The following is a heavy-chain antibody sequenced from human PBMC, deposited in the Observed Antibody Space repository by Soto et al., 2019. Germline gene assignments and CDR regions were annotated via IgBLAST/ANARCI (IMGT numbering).Heavy chain of an antibody. J-gene: IGHJ4*02. CDR1: GGTFSRYS. Sequence: SVKVSCKASGGTFSRYSITWVRQAPGHGLEWIGRIIPIFGIPSYAQKFQGRVTMTTDTSTSTAYMELRSLRSEDTAVYYCASSFTVPAAIGYWGQGTLVTVSS. CDR2: IIPIFGIP. CDR3: ASSFTVPAAIGY. V-gene: IGHV1-69*02. D-gene: IGHD2-2*02.